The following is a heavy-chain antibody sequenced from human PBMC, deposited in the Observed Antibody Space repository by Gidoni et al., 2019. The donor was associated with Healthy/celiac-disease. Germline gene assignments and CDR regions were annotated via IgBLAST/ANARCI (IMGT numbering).Heavy chain of an antibody. V-gene: IGHV5-51*01. J-gene: IGHJ6*02. CDR1: GYSFTSYW. D-gene: IGHD4-4*01. CDR3: ARHRYSNPLDGYGMDV. Sequence: EVQLVQAGAEVKKPGEALKISGKGSGYSFTSYWFGWVRQMPGKGLEWMGIIYPGDSDTRYSPSFQGQVTISADKSISTAYLQWSSLKASDTAMYYCARHRYSNPLDGYGMDVWGQGTTVTVSS. CDR2: IYPGDSDT.